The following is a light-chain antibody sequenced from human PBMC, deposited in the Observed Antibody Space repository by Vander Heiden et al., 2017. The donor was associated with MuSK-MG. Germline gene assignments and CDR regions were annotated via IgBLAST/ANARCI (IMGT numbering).Light chain of an antibody. Sequence: QSVLTQPPSASGTPGQRVTISCSGSSSNIGTITVNWYQHLPGTAPKLLIYRNNQRPSGVPDRFSGSKSGTSASLAISGLQSEDEADYYCAAWDDSLNGPVFAGGTKLTVL. V-gene: IGLV1-44*01. J-gene: IGLJ2*01. CDR3: AAWDDSLNGPV. CDR1: SSNIGTIT. CDR2: RNN.